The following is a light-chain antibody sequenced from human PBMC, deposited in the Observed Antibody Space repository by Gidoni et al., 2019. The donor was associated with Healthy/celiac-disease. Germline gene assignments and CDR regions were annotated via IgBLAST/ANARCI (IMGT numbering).Light chain of an antibody. V-gene: IGKV1-9*01. Sequence: DIHLTQSPSSLSASEGDRVTISCRASQGISSYFAWYQQKPGNAPKLLLYAASTLQSGIPSRFSGSGSGTEFTLTISSLQPEDFATYYCQQLNSYPITFGQXTRLEIK. CDR1: QGISSY. CDR3: QQLNSYPIT. CDR2: AAS. J-gene: IGKJ5*01.